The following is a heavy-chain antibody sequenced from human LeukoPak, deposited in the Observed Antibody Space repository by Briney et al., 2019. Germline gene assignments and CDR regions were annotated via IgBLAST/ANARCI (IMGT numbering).Heavy chain of an antibody. CDR1: GGSISSYY. Sequence: SGTLSLTCTVSGGSISSYYWSWIRQPPGKGLEWIGYIYYSGSTNYNPSLKSRVTISVDTSKNQFSLKLSSVTAADTAVYYCARAYGAAAVSGFDYWGQGTLVTVSS. J-gene: IGHJ4*02. CDR3: ARAYGAAAVSGFDY. CDR2: IYYSGST. V-gene: IGHV4-59*01. D-gene: IGHD6-13*01.